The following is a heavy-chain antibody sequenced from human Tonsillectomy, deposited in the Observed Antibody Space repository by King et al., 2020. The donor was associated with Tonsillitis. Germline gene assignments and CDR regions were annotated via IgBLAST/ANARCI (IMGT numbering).Heavy chain of an antibody. CDR3: AREKGVKDAFDV. J-gene: IGHJ3*01. V-gene: IGHV3-53*01. D-gene: IGHD3-16*02. CDR1: GFTLSSNY. CDR2: IYSGGTT. Sequence: VQLVESGGGLIQPGGSLRLSCAASGFTLSSNYMSWVRQAPGKGLEWVSVIYSGGTTDYADSVKGRFTISRDNSKNTVYLQMNNLRVEDTAVYYCAREKGVKDAFDVGGQGTMVTVSS.